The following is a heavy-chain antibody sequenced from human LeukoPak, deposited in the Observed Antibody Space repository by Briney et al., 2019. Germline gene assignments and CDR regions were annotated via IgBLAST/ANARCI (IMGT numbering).Heavy chain of an antibody. J-gene: IGHJ4*02. CDR1: GGSISSGGYC. D-gene: IGHD5-18*01. CDR3: ARDQGGYGVDY. CDR2: IYYSRST. Sequence: SETLSLTCTVSGGSISSGGYCWSWLRQHQGLGLEWIGYIYYSRSTYYNPSLKSRVTISVDTSKNQFSLKLSSVTAADTAVYYCARDQGGYGVDYWGQGTLVSVSA. V-gene: IGHV4-31*03.